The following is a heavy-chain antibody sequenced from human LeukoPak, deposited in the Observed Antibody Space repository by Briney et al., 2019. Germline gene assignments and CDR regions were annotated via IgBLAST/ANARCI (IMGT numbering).Heavy chain of an antibody. CDR1: GFTFSSYW. CDR3: ATDPQASGWYYFDY. Sequence: PGGCLRLSCAASGFTFSSYWMHWVRQAPGKGLVWVSRINTDGSSTSYADSVKGRFTISRDNAKNTLYLQMNSLRAEDTAVYYCATDPQASGWYYFDYWGQGTLVTVSS. V-gene: IGHV3-74*01. J-gene: IGHJ4*02. D-gene: IGHD6-19*01. CDR2: INTDGSST.